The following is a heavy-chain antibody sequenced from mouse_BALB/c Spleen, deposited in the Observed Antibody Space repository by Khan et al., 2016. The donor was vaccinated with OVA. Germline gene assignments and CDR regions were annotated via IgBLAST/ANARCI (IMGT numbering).Heavy chain of an antibody. CDR1: GYTFTTYW. Sequence: VPLQQSGAELAKPGASVKMSCKASGYTFTTYWMHWVKQRPGQGMEWIGYITPTSGYTEYNEKFKDRATLSADKSSSKSYMQLSSLTSDDSAVYYCTRDRIDYWGQGTTLTVSS. V-gene: IGHV1-7*01. CDR2: ITPTSGYT. CDR3: TRDRIDY. J-gene: IGHJ2*01.